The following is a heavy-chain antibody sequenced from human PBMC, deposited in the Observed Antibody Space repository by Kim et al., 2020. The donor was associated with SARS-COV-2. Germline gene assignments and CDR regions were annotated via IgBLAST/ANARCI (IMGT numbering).Heavy chain of an antibody. J-gene: IGHJ6*02. CDR1: GGTFSSYA. CDR3: ARVSKLMLVRGYYPYYYYGMDV. CDR2: IIPIFGTA. Sequence: SVKVSCKASGGTFSSYAISWVRQAPGQGLEWMGGIIPIFGTANYAQKFQGRVTITADESTSTAYMELSSLRSEDTAVYYCARVSKLMLVRGYYPYYYYGMDVWGQGTTVTVSS. D-gene: IGHD3-22*01. V-gene: IGHV1-69*13.